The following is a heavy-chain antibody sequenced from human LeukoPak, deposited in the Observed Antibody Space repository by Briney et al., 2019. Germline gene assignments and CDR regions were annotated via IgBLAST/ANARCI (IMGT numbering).Heavy chain of an antibody. J-gene: IGHJ3*02. Sequence: GGSLRLSCAASGFTFSNYGMHWVRQAPGKGLEWVAFLRYDGSNKYYADSVKGRFTISRDNSKNTLYLQMNSLRAEDTAMYYCAKEYDILTGYYASDIWGQGTMVTVSS. V-gene: IGHV3-30*02. CDR2: LRYDGSNK. CDR1: GFTFSNYG. D-gene: IGHD3-9*01. CDR3: AKEYDILTGYYASDI.